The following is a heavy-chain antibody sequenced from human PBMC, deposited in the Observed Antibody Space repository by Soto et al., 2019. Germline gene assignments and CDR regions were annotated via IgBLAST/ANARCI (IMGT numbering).Heavy chain of an antibody. D-gene: IGHD5-18*01. V-gene: IGHV1-69*01. CDR2: MIPIFGIA. Sequence: QVQLVQSGAEVKKPGSSVKVSCKASGGTLLSYTISWVRQAPGQGLEWMGGMIPIFGIANYAQKFQGRVTITVDESRVVVWMELIRLRSEDTGVYYCAGGEGDTAMENFWGQGTTVTGSS. J-gene: IGHJ6*02. CDR1: GGTLLSYT. CDR3: AGGEGDTAMENF.